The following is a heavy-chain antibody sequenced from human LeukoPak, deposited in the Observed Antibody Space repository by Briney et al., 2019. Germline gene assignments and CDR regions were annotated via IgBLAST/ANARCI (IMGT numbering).Heavy chain of an antibody. D-gene: IGHD3-9*01. CDR3: TADQRYFDWLSEY. J-gene: IGHJ4*02. V-gene: IGHV3-15*01. Sequence: PGGSLGLPGEASEITSNNPWMSWVRKPQGKGLEWVGGIKSKADGGTTDYAAPVKGRFTISRDDSKNTVYLQMNSLKTEDTAVYYCTADQRYFDWLSEYWGQGTLVTVSS. CDR1: EITSNNPW. CDR2: IKSKADGGTT.